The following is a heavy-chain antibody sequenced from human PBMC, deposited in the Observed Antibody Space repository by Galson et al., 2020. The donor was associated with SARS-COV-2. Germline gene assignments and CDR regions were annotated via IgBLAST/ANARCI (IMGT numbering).Heavy chain of an antibody. D-gene: IGHD3-16*01. CDR1: GGSISSHY. J-gene: IGHJ3*01. Sequence: SETLSLTCTVSGGSISSHYWTWIRQPAGKGLEWIGYIYFSGSTNYNPYLKSRVTISADTSKKQFSLKLSSVTAADTAVYYCARVGGDGSNYLEAIDVWGQGTMVIVSS. CDR3: ARVGGDGSNYLEAIDV. CDR2: IYFSGST. V-gene: IGHV4-59*11.